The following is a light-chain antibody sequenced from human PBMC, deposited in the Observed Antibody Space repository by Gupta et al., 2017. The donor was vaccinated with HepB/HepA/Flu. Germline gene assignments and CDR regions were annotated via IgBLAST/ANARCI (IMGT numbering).Light chain of an antibody. V-gene: IGKV3-11*01. Sequence: EIVLTQSPATLSLSPGERATLSCRASQSVRSYLAWYKQKPGQAPRLLIYDASNRDTGIPARFSGSGYGKDLTLTISSREQEDFAGYYCQQPSNWPPLTFGGGTKVDIK. CDR3: QQPSNWPPLT. CDR1: QSVRSY. J-gene: IGKJ4*01. CDR2: DAS.